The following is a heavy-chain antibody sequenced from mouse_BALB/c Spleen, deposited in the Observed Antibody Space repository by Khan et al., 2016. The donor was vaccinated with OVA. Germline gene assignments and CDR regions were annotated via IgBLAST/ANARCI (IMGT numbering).Heavy chain of an antibody. V-gene: IGHV3-5*02. Sequence: VRLQQSGPGLVKPSQTVSLICTVTGISITTGNYRWSWIRQFPGNKLEWIGNIYYSGTITYNPSLTSRTTITRDTSKSQFFLEMNSLTAEDTATYFCARDYGSLYWYFDVWGAGTTVTVSS. D-gene: IGHD1-1*01. CDR2: IYYSGTI. CDR3: ARDYGSLYWYFDV. J-gene: IGHJ1*01. CDR1: GISITTGNYR.